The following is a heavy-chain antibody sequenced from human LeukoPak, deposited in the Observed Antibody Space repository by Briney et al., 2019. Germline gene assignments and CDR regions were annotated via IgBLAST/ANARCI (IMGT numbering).Heavy chain of an antibody. D-gene: IGHD2-21*01. CDR3: ARGVVVIATDY. V-gene: IGHV3-74*01. J-gene: IGHJ4*02. Sequence: GGSLRLSCAASGFTFSSYWMHWVRQAPGKGLVWVSRINSDGSSTSYADSVKGRFTISRDNAKNTLYLLMNSLRAEDTAVYYCARGVVVIATDYWGQGTLVTVSS. CDR2: INSDGSST. CDR1: GFTFSSYW.